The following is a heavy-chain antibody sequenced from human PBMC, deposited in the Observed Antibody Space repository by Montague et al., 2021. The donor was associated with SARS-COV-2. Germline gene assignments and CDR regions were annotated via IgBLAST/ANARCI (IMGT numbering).Heavy chain of an antibody. CDR2: IYYTGST. V-gene: IGHV4-61*01. CDR1: GGSVSSSSYY. D-gene: IGHD1-14*01. Sequence: SETLSLTCTVSGGSVSSSSYYWSWIRQPPGKGLQSIGYIYYTGSTNYXXXLQSRVTISVDSSKNQFSVRMNSVTAADTAVYYCARISGITSWYYDYWGQGTLVTVSS. J-gene: IGHJ4*02. CDR3: ARISGITSWYYDY.